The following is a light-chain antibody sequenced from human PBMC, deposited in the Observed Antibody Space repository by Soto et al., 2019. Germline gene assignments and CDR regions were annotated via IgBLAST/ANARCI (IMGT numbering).Light chain of an antibody. V-gene: IGLV2-14*01. Sequence: QSALTQPAAVSGSPGPSITISCTGTSSDVGAYNRVSWYQQHPGKAPKLIIHGVSNRPSGISNRFSGSKSGTTASRTISGLQPKDEADYYYKAYTTRSTYVFGTGTKLTVL. CDR1: SSDVGAYNR. CDR3: KAYTTRSTYV. CDR2: GVS. J-gene: IGLJ1*01.